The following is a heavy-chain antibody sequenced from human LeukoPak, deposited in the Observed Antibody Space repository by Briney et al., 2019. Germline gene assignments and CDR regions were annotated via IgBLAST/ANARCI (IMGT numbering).Heavy chain of an antibody. CDR2: IYYSGST. D-gene: IGHD6-19*01. V-gene: IGHV4-59*12. CDR3: ARDGNEPYSSGLGGWGDRWYFDL. CDR1: GGSISSYY. J-gene: IGHJ2*01. Sequence: SEALSLTCTVSGGSISSYYWSWIRQPPGKGLEWIGYIYYSGSTYYNPSLKSRVTISVDTSKNQFSLKLSSVTAADTAVYYCARDGNEPYSSGLGGWGDRWYFDLWGRGTLVTVSS.